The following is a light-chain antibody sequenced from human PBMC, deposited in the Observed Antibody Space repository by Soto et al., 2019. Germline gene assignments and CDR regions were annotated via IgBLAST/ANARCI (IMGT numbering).Light chain of an antibody. CDR1: SSDVGGYNY. J-gene: IGLJ1*01. CDR2: DVS. Sequence: QSALAQPRSVSGSPGQSVTISCTGTSSDVGGYNYVSWYQQHPGKAPKLMLYDVSRRPSGVPDRFSGSKSGNTASLTISGLQAEDEADYFCCSYAGNYTYVFGAGTKV. V-gene: IGLV2-11*01. CDR3: CSYAGNYTYV.